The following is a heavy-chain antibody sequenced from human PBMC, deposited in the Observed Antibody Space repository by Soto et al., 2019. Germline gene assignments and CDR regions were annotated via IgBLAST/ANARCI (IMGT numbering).Heavy chain of an antibody. CDR1: VGGISNYY. Sequence: GTMTLTCTVSVGGISNYYWSGIRQPTGKGLEWIGYMYYSGSTNYNPSLKSRVTISVDTSKNQFSLKLSSVTAAATAVYYCARARGGGPIGLYYGMDVWGQATTVTVS. J-gene: IGHJ6*02. D-gene: IGHD2-15*01. V-gene: IGHV4-59*01. CDR3: ARARGGGPIGLYYGMDV. CDR2: MYYSGST.